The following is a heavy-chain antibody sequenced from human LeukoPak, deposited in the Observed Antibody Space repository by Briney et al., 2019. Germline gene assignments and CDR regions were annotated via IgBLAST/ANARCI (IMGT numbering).Heavy chain of an antibody. Sequence: GGSLRLSCAASGFIVSNHSMNWVRQAPGKGLQWVSVIYRGGNTYYADSVKGRFTISRDNSKNTLYLQMNSLRAEDTAVYYCAKERVIAAAGTYYFDYWGQGTLVTVSS. CDR2: IYRGGNT. CDR3: AKERVIAAAGTYYFDY. D-gene: IGHD6-13*01. J-gene: IGHJ4*02. CDR1: GFIVSNHS. V-gene: IGHV3-53*01.